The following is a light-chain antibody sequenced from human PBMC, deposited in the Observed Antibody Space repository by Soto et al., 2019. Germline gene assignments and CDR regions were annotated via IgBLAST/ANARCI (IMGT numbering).Light chain of an antibody. CDR3: SSSTINNTVL. CDR1: SSDVGGYNC. J-gene: IGLJ2*01. CDR2: EVS. Sequence: QSALTQPASMSGSPGQSITISCTGTSSDVGGYNCVSWYQRHPGKAPKLMIYEVSNRPSGVSNRFSGSKSGNTASLTISGLQAEDEADYYCSSSTINNTVLFGGGTKVTVL. V-gene: IGLV2-14*01.